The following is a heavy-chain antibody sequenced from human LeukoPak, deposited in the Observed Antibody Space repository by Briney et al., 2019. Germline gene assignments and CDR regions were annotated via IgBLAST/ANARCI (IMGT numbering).Heavy chain of an antibody. Sequence: GGSLRLSCAASGFTFYDYGMSWVRQAPGKGLEWVSGINWSGGSTGYADSVKGRFTISRDNAKNSLYLQMNSLKAEDTALYYCARASHYSDSSDYPDYWGQGTLVTVSS. CDR2: INWSGGST. V-gene: IGHV3-20*04. J-gene: IGHJ4*02. D-gene: IGHD3-22*01. CDR1: GFTFYDYG. CDR3: ARASHYSDSSDYPDY.